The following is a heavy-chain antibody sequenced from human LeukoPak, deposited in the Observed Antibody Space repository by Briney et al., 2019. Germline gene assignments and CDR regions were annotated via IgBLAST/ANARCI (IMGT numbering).Heavy chain of an antibody. J-gene: IGHJ4*02. CDR3: ARAYSSSWYDY. CDR2: ISGSGGST. D-gene: IGHD6-13*01. Sequence: GGSLRLSCAASGFTFSSYAMSWVRQASGKGLEWVSAISGSGGSTYYADSVKGRFTISRDNSKNTLYLQMNSLRAEDTAVYYCARAYSSSWYDYRGQGTLVTVSS. V-gene: IGHV3-23*01. CDR1: GFTFSSYA.